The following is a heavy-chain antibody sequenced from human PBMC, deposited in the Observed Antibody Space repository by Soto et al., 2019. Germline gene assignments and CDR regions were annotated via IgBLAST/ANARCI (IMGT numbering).Heavy chain of an antibody. V-gene: IGHV3-74*01. Sequence: AGSLRLSCAASGFTFSSYGMHWVRKAPGKGLVWVAGINSDGSSTSYADSVKGRFTISRDNAKNTLYLQMNSLRAEDTAVYYCARGSRGYCSSTSCYRGPNWFDPWGQGTLVTVSS. D-gene: IGHD2-2*01. J-gene: IGHJ5*02. CDR2: INSDGSST. CDR3: ARGSRGYCSSTSCYRGPNWFDP. CDR1: GFTFSSYG.